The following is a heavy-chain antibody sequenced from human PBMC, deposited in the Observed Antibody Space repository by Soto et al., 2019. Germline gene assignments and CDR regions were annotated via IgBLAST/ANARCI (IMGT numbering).Heavy chain of an antibody. J-gene: IGHJ5*02. CDR1: GYTFTDFY. V-gene: IGHV1-2*02. CDR3: ARDYSSSSGWFDP. Sequence: ASVKVSCKSSGYTFTDFYIHWVRQAPGQGLEWVGWVNPKNGNINYAQKFQGRVTITRDTSASTAYMELSRLRSEDTAVYYCARDYSSSSGWFDPWGQGTLVTVSS. CDR2: VNPKNGNI. D-gene: IGHD6-6*01.